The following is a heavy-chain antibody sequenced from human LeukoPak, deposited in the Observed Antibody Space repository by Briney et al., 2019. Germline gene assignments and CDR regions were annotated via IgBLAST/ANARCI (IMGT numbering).Heavy chain of an antibody. CDR3: ARDQGGATSDP. CDR2: INTDNGNT. Sequence: ASVKVSCKASGYTFTSYGISWVRQAPGQGLEWMGWINTDNGNTNYAQKLQGRVTMTTDTSTSTAYMELRILRSDDTAVYYCARDQGGATSDPWGQGTLVTVSS. D-gene: IGHD1-26*01. V-gene: IGHV1-18*01. J-gene: IGHJ5*02. CDR1: GYTFTSYG.